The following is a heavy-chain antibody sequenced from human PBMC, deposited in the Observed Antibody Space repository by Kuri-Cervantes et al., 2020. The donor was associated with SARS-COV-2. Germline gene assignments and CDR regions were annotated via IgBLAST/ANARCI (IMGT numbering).Heavy chain of an antibody. CDR1: GFTFSSYS. CDR3: ARSFTVTDPFDP. J-gene: IGHJ5*02. Sequence: ETLSLTCAASGFTFSSYSMNWVRQAPGKGLEWVSSISSSGSYIYYADSVKGRFTISRDNAKNSLYLQMNSLRAEDTAVYYCARSFTVTDPFDPWGQGTLVTVSS. D-gene: IGHD4-11*01. CDR2: ISSSGSYI. V-gene: IGHV3-21*01.